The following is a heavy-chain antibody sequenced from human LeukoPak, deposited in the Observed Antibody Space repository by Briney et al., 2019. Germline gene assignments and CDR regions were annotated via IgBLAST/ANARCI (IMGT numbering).Heavy chain of an antibody. CDR2: ISGSGGST. D-gene: IGHD3-16*01. CDR3: VKDLHLALGFQH. Sequence: GGSLRLSCAASGFTFSSYAMSWVRQAPGKGLEWVSAISGSGGSTYYADSVKGRFTISRDNSKNTLYLQMNSLRAEDTAVYYCVKDLHLALGFQHWGQGTLVTVSS. J-gene: IGHJ1*01. CDR1: GFTFSSYA. V-gene: IGHV3-23*01.